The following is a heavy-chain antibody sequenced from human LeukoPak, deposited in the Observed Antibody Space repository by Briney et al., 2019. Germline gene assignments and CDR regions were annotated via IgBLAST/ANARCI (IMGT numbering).Heavy chain of an antibody. CDR2: ISSSGSTI. CDR1: GFTFSSYE. J-gene: IGHJ4*02. D-gene: IGHD5-12*01. CDR3: ARALHSGSSRAEGY. V-gene: IGHV3-48*03. Sequence: GGSLRLSCAASGFTFSSYEMNWVRQAPGKGLEWVSYISSSGSTIYYADSVKGRFTFSRDNAKNSLYLQMNSLRAEDTAVYYCARALHSGSSRAEGYWGQGTLVTVSS.